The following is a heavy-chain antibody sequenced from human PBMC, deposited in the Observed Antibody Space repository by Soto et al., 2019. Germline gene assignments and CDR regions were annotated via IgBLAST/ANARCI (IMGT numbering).Heavy chain of an antibody. Sequence: QVQLVESGGGVVQPGRSLRLSCAASGSTFRSYGMHWVRQAPGKGLEWVAAISYDGSNKNYVDSVKGRFTISRDNHENTLYLQMNSLRAEDTAVYYCAKDTYYHDSTGYYVFDYWGQGTLVTVSS. CDR1: GSTFRSYG. D-gene: IGHD3-22*01. V-gene: IGHV3-30*18. CDR3: AKDTYYHDSTGYYVFDY. J-gene: IGHJ4*02. CDR2: ISYDGSNK.